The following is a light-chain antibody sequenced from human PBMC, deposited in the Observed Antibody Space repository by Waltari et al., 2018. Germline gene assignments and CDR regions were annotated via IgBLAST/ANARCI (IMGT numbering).Light chain of an antibody. Sequence: EIVMTQSPATLSVSPGESATLSCRASQSVSSNLAWYQQKSGQAPRLLIFGAFTRATGIPARFSGSGSGTEFTLTISSLQSEDFAVYYCQQYNNWPATFGGGTKVEVK. J-gene: IGKJ4*01. CDR3: QQYNNWPAT. CDR2: GAF. V-gene: IGKV3-15*01. CDR1: QSVSSN.